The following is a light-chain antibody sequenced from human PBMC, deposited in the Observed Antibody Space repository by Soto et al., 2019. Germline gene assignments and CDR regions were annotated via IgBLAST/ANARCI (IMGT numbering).Light chain of an antibody. CDR3: ASYRSSVYV. CDR2: DIT. V-gene: IGLV2-14*03. J-gene: IGLJ1*01. Sequence: QSVLTQPASVSGSPGQSVTISCTGISRDVGAYNFVSWYQQHQGRAPKLIMFDITDRPSGVSSRFSGSRSGSTASLTISGLQAEDEADYYCASYRSSVYVFGTGTKVTVL. CDR1: SRDVGAYNF.